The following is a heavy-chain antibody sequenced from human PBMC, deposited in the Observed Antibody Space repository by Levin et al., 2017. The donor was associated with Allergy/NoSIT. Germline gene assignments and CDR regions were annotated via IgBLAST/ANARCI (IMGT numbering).Heavy chain of an antibody. Sequence: SKTLSLTCSVSGGSTRLGGYYWGWIRQHPVKGLEWLGYIYYSGETFYNPSVESRLVISHDTSENQFSLKLTSLTAADTAVYYCVRAQTGYVSPFDFWGPGTLVTVSS. V-gene: IGHV4-31*03. CDR2: IYYSGET. CDR1: GGSTRLGGYY. D-gene: IGHD3-9*01. CDR3: VRAQTGYVSPFDF. J-gene: IGHJ4*02.